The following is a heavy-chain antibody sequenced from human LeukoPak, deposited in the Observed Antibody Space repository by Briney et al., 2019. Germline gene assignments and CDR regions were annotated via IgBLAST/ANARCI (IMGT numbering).Heavy chain of an antibody. CDR1: GDSLSSGLYY. D-gene: IGHD3-9*01. J-gene: IGHJ4*02. CDR2: IHHTGGT. Sequence: SETLPLTCTVSGDSLSSGLYYWSWIRQHPGKGLEWIGYIHHTGGTNDNPSLQSRVAMSVDTPKNQFSLRLTSVTAADTAVYYCTRLVSGFLGPSYFDNWGQGILVNVSS. V-gene: IGHV4-31*03. CDR3: TRLVSGFLGPSYFDN.